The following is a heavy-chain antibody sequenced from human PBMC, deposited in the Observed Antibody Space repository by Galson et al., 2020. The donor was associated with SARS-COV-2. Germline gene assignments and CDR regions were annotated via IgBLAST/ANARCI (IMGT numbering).Heavy chain of an antibody. CDR1: GFTFTDYS. Sequence: TGGSLRLSCAASGFTFTDYSIDWVRQAPGKGLEWISSISGVSTYKFYADSLKGRFTISRDIAKNSVSLQMNSLRAEDTAVYYCARAEGGLLYYGSGTYYTPLDSWGQGTRVTVSS. V-gene: IGHV3-21*01. CDR2: ISGVSTYK. D-gene: IGHD3-10*01. J-gene: IGHJ4*02. CDR3: ARAEGGLLYYGSGTYYTPLDS.